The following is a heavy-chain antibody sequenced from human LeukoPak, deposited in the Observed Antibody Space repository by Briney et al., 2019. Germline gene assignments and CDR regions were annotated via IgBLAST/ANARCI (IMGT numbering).Heavy chain of an antibody. CDR2: ISGSGGNT. CDR1: GFTFSSYV. CDR3: AKDRAFYYDSSGYYPDAFDI. J-gene: IGHJ3*02. V-gene: IGHV3-23*01. Sequence: GGSLRLSRAASGFTFSSYVMSWVRQAPGKGLEWVSAISGSGGNTYYADSVKGRFTISRDNSKNTLYLQMNSLRAEDTAVYYCAKDRAFYYDSSGYYPDAFDIWGQGTMVTVSS. D-gene: IGHD3-22*01.